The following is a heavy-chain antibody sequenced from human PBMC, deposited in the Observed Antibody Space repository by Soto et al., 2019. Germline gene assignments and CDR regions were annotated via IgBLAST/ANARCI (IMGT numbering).Heavy chain of an antibody. CDR3: TRDEIYDFWSGYYNNWFDP. CDR2: IRSKAYGGTT. J-gene: IGHJ5*02. D-gene: IGHD3-3*01. CDR1: GFTFGDYA. V-gene: IGHV3-49*03. Sequence: GGSLRLSCTASGFTFGDYAMSWFRQAPGKGLEWVGFIRSKAYGGTTEYAASVKGRFTISRDDSKSIAYLQMNSLKTEDTAVYYCTRDEIYDFWSGYYNNWFDPWGQGTLVTVSS.